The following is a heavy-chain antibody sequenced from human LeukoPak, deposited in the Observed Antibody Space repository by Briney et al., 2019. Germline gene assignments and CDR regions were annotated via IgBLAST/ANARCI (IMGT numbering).Heavy chain of an antibody. J-gene: IGHJ4*02. CDR3: ARHSSGYYEDY. CDR2: IYYSGST. V-gene: IGHV4-59*08. CDR1: GGSISSYY. Sequence: SGTLSLTCTVSGGSISSYYWSWIRQPPGKGLEWIGYIYYSGSTNYNPSLKSRVTISVDTSKNQFSLKLSSVTAADTAVYYCARHSSGYYEDYWGQGTLVTVSS. D-gene: IGHD3-22*01.